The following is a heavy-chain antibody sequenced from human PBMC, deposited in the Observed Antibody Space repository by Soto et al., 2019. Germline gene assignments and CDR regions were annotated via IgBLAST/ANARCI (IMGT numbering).Heavy chain of an antibody. V-gene: IGHV3-74*01. CDR3: ARALVEMATIYWYFDL. CDR1: GFTFSSYW. CDR2: INSDGSST. J-gene: IGHJ2*01. Sequence: GGSLRLSCAASGFTFSSYWMHWVRQAPGKGLVWVSRINSDGSSTSYADSVKGRFTISRDNAKNTLYLQMNSLRAEDTAVYYCARALVEMATIYWYFDLWGRDTPVTVSS. D-gene: IGHD5-12*01.